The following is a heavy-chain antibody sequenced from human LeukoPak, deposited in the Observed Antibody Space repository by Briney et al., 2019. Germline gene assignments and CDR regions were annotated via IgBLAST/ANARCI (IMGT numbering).Heavy chain of an antibody. D-gene: IGHD3-3*01. V-gene: IGHV3-30*03. CDR1: GFTFSSYG. CDR3: ARDFFYMDV. Sequence: GRSLRLSCAASGFTFSSYGMHWVRQAPGKGLEWVAIISYDRTNKYYADSVKGRFTISRDNSKNTLYLQMNNLRAEDTAVYYCARDFFYMDVWGKGTTVTVSS. J-gene: IGHJ6*03. CDR2: ISYDRTNK.